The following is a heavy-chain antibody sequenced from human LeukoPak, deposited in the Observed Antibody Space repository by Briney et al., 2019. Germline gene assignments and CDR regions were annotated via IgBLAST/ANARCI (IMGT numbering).Heavy chain of an antibody. V-gene: IGHV4-59*01. D-gene: IGHD4-17*01. CDR3: ARVNCGDYVEDYYYYMDV. CDR1: GGSISSYY. J-gene: IGHJ6*03. CDR2: IYYSGST. Sequence: SETLSLTCTVSGGSISSYYWSWIRQPPGKGLEWIGYIYYSGSTNYNPSLKSRVTISVDTSKNQFSLKLSSVTAADTAVYYCARVNCGDYVEDYYYYMDVWGKGTTVTVSS.